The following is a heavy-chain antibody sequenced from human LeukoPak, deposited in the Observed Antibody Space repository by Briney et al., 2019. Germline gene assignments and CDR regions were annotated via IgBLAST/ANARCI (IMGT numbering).Heavy chain of an antibody. D-gene: IGHD4-11*01. Sequence: GGSLRLSCVASGFTFSSYWMSWVRQAPGKGLEWVANIKEDGSENFYVDSVKGRFTISRDNARNSLYLQMNSLRGEDTAVYYCARVEGTTALMMWYYDYWGQGTLVTVSS. CDR3: ARVEGTTALMMWYYDY. CDR1: GFTFSSYW. V-gene: IGHV3-7*01. J-gene: IGHJ4*02. CDR2: IKEDGSEN.